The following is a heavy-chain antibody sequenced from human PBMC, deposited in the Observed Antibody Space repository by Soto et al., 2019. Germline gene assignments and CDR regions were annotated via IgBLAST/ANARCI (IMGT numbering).Heavy chain of an antibody. CDR2: IYHSGST. CDR3: ARLRWETENNWFDP. CDR1: GDSISSVDHY. Sequence: SETLSLTCSVSGDSISSVDHYWSWIRQPPGKGLEWMGYIYHSGSTHYNPSLNSRLTISIDTSTNRFSLNLTSVTAADTAVYFCARLRWETENNWFDPWGQGALVTVSS. V-gene: IGHV4-30-4*01. D-gene: IGHD1-26*01. J-gene: IGHJ5*02.